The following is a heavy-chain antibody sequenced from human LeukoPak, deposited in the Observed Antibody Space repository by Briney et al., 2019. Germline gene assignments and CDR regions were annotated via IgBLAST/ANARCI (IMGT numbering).Heavy chain of an antibody. CDR1: GYSFTTYW. CDR3: ARQWLFDY. CDR2: INPADSET. D-gene: IGHD5-12*01. Sequence: GESLNISCKASGYSFTTYWIAWVRLMPGKGLEWMRIINPADSETRYSPSFQGQVTISADRSISTAYLQWSSLKASDTAIYYCARQWLFDYWGQGTLVTVSS. V-gene: IGHV5-51*01. J-gene: IGHJ4*02.